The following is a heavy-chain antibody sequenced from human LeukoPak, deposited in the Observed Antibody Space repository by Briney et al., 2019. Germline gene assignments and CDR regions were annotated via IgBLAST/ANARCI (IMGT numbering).Heavy chain of an antibody. D-gene: IGHD1-26*01. CDR3: ATDYTPYVGASAD. Sequence: GGSLRLSCVGSGFTFRSHAMSWVRQAPEKGLEFVSGIYENGGTTYYADSVKGRFTFSRDNSGNTMYLQMNSLRAEDTAIYYCATDYTPYVGASADWGQGTLVTVSS. J-gene: IGHJ4*02. V-gene: IGHV3-23*01. CDR1: GFTFRSHA. CDR2: IYENGGTT.